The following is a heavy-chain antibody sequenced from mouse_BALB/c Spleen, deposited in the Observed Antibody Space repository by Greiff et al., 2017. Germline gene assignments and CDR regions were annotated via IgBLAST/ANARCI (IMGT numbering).Heavy chain of an antibody. CDR2: ILPGSGST. Sequence: VQLQQSGAELMKPGASVKISCKATGYTFSSYWIEWVKQRPGHGLEWIGEILPGSGSTNYNEKFKGKATFTADTSSNTAYMQLSSLTSEDSAVYCYARLGINLGREAMDCWGQGTSVTDSS. D-gene: IGHD4-1*01. J-gene: IGHJ4*01. CDR1: GYTFSSYW. CDR3: ARLGINLGREAMDC. V-gene: IGHV1-9*01.